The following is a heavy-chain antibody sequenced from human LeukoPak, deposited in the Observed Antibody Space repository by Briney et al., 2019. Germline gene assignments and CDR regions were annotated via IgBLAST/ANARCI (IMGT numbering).Heavy chain of an antibody. D-gene: IGHD6-19*01. CDR2: ISWNSGSI. Sequence: GGSLRLSCAASGFTFDDYAMHWVRQAPGKGLEWVPGISWNSGSIGYADSVKGRFTISRDNAKNSLYLQMNSLRAEDTALYYCAKDIAVAGMTFWYFDLWGRGTLVTVSS. V-gene: IGHV3-9*01. CDR1: GFTFDDYA. CDR3: AKDIAVAGMTFWYFDL. J-gene: IGHJ2*01.